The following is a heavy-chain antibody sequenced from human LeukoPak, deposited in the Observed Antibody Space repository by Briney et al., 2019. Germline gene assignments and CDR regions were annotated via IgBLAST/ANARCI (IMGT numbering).Heavy chain of an antibody. Sequence: ASVKVSCKASGYTFTSYGISWVRQAPGQGLEWMGWISAYNGNTNYARKLQGRVTMTTDASTSTAYMELRSLRSDDTAVYYCARASDFVVTANPFDYWGQGTLVTVSS. CDR1: GYTFTSYG. J-gene: IGHJ4*02. CDR3: ARASDFVVTANPFDY. V-gene: IGHV1-18*01. CDR2: ISAYNGNT. D-gene: IGHD2-21*02.